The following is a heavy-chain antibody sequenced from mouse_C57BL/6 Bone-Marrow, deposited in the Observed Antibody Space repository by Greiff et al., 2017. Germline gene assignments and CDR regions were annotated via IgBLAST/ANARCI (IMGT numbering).Heavy chain of an antibody. J-gene: IGHJ4*01. V-gene: IGHV3-6*01. CDR3: ARERVTGAMDY. Sequence: EVQLQESGPGLVKPSQSLSLTCSVTGYSITSGYYWNWIRQFPGNKLEWMGYISYDGSNNYNPSLKNRISITRDTSKNQFFLKLNSVTTEDTATYYCARERVTGAMDYWGQGTSVTVSS. D-gene: IGHD2-2*01. CDR2: ISYDGSN. CDR1: GYSITSGYY.